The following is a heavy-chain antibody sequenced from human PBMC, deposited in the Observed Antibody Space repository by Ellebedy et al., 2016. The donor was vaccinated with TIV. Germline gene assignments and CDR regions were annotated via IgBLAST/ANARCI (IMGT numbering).Heavy chain of an antibody. V-gene: IGHV4-38-2*02. CDR2: IYHSEST. CDR3: ARGLHFEAFDI. J-gene: IGHJ3*02. Sequence: GSLRLXCSVSGYSISSGYYWEWIRQPPGKGLEWIGSIYHSESTHYNPSLKSRVTISGDTSKNQFSLKLTSVTAADTAVYYCARGLHFEAFDIWGQGTMVTVSS. CDR1: GYSISSGYY. D-gene: IGHD5-18*01.